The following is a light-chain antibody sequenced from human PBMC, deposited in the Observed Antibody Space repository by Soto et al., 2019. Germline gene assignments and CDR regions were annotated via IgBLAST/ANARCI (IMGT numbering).Light chain of an antibody. Sequence: EIVLTLSPATLSLSPGERATLSCRASQSVSSYLAWYQQKPGQAPRLLIYDASNRATGIPARFSGSGSGTDFTLTISSLEPEDFAVYYCQQYSKWPITFGQGTRLEIK. CDR2: DAS. CDR3: QQYSKWPIT. V-gene: IGKV3-11*01. J-gene: IGKJ5*01. CDR1: QSVSSY.